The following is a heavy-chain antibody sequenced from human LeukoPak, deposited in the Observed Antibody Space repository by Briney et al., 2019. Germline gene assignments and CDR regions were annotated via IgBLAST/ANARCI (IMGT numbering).Heavy chain of an antibody. CDR3: ARGIAARAPLVD. D-gene: IGHD6-6*01. CDR2: INHSGST. CDR1: GGSFSGYY. J-gene: IGHJ4*02. V-gene: IGHV4-34*01. Sequence: PSETLSLTCAVYGGSFSGYYWSWIRQPPGKGLEWIGEINHSGSTYYNPSLKSRVTISVDTSKNQFSLKLSSVTAADTAVYYCARGIAARAPLVDWGQGTLVTVSS.